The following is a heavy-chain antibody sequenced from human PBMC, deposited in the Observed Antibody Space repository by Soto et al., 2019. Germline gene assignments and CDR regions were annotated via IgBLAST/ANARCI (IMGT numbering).Heavy chain of an antibody. V-gene: IGHV3-30*18. D-gene: IGHD7-27*01. CDR3: AKDLGNGGRGAFDI. J-gene: IGHJ3*02. CDR1: GFTFSFYG. CDR2: ISYDGSNK. Sequence: QVQLVESGGGVVQPGRSLRLSCAASGFTFSFYGMHWVRQAPGKGLEWVAVISYDGSNKYYADSVKGRFTISRDNSKNTLYLQMNSLRAEDTAVYYCAKDLGNGGRGAFDIWGQGTMVTVSS.